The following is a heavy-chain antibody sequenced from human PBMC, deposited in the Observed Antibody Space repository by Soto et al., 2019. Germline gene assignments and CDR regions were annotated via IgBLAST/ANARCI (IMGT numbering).Heavy chain of an antibody. CDR1: GGSISSSSYY. J-gene: IGHJ5*02. CDR3: ATGRTTYWFAP. CDR2: IYYSGRS. Sequence: QLQLQESGPGLVKTSETLSLTCTVSGGSISSSSYYWGWIRQPPGKGLEWIGSIYYSGRSYNNPSLNGRVTMSVDTSKNQFSRNMSAVTAADTAVYYCATGRTTYWFAPWGQGTLFTVSS. V-gene: IGHV4-39*01. D-gene: IGHD4-17*01.